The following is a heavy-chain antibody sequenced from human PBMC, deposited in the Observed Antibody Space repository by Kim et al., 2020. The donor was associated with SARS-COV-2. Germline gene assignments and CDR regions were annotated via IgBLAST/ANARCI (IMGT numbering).Heavy chain of an antibody. Sequence: SETLSLTCTVSGGSIDSYYWSWIRQPPGKGLEWIGYIHYSGNTDYNPSIKSRVSISVDTSKNQFSLTVNSVTAADTAVYYCAREGGSSSSIPYYYGLDVWGQGTTVTVSS. CDR1: GGSIDSYY. CDR2: IHYSGNT. CDR3: AREGGSSSSIPYYYGLDV. J-gene: IGHJ6*02. V-gene: IGHV4-59*01. D-gene: IGHD6-6*01.